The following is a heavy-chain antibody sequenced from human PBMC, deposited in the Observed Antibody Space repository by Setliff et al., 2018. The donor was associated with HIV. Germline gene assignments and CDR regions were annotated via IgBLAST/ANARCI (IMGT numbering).Heavy chain of an antibody. Sequence: SETLSLTCTVSGYSISSGYYWGWIRQPPGKGQEWIGSIYHSGSTYYNPSLKSRVTISVDTSKNQFSLKLSSVTAADTAVYYCARVSRGIVGATWGDWFDPWGQGTLVTVSS. J-gene: IGHJ5*02. CDR3: ARVSRGIVGATWGDWFDP. V-gene: IGHV4-38-2*02. CDR1: GYSISSGYY. CDR2: IYHSGST. D-gene: IGHD1-26*01.